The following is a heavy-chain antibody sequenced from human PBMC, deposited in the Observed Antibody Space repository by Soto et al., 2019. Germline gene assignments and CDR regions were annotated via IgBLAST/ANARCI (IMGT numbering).Heavy chain of an antibody. V-gene: IGHV4-4*02. CDR1: DGYISSYDR. Sequence: PSETLSLTRAVSDGYISSYDRWTRVRQPPGKGLEWSGKMYQRGGADYSTSLKSRVTISADSAKNHFSVRLTGVTAADTAVYYCGTGNVDSMLEYWGQGTQVTVSS. CDR2: MYQRGGA. CDR3: GTGNVDSMLEY. D-gene: IGHD5-12*01. J-gene: IGHJ4*02.